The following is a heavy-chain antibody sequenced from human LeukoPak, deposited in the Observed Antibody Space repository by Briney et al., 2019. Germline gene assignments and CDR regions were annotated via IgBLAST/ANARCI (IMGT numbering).Heavy chain of an antibody. D-gene: IGHD1-1*01. J-gene: IGHJ4*02. CDR2: IYIIGST. Sequence: SETLSLTCAVYGGSFSGYYWSWIRQPPGKGLEWIGRIYIIGSTNYNPSLKSRVTMSVDTSKNQFSLKLSSVTAADTAVYYCARDRGTWNDDGFDYWGQGTLVTVSS. CDR1: GGSFSGYY. V-gene: IGHV4-59*10. CDR3: ARDRGTWNDDGFDY.